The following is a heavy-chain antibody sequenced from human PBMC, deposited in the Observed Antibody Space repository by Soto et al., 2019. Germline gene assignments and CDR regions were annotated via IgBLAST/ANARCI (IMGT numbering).Heavy chain of an antibody. CDR3: ARMAVTTFYYYAMDV. Sequence: LSLTCAVYGYSIRSSDWWGWIRQPPGKGLEWIGYITHGGSTNYNPSLKRRVTMSVDPSKNQFSLNLTSVTAVDTAVYYCARMAVTTFYYYAMDVWGQGTTVTVSS. CDR2: ITHGGST. J-gene: IGHJ6*02. D-gene: IGHD6-19*01. V-gene: IGHV4-28*01. CDR1: GYSIRSSDW.